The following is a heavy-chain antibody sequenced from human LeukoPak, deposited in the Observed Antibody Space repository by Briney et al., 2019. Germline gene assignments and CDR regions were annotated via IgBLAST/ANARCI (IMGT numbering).Heavy chain of an antibody. CDR1: GGTFSSYA. Sequence: SVKVSCKASGGTFSSYAISWVRQAPGQGLEWMGRIIPILGIANYAQKFQGRVTITADKSTSTAYMELSSLRSEDTAVYYCATDRNYGDYLFDYWGQGTLVTVSS. CDR2: IIPILGIA. CDR3: ATDRNYGDYLFDY. D-gene: IGHD4-17*01. J-gene: IGHJ4*02. V-gene: IGHV1-69*04.